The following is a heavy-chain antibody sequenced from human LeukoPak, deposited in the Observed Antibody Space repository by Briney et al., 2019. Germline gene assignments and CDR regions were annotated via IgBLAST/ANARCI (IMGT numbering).Heavy chain of an antibody. CDR1: GGGISTYY. CDR2: VSASGSA. CDR3: ARDRGELRGTYYYSDS. V-gene: IGHV4-4*07. J-gene: IGHJ4*02. Sequence: SETLSLTCTVSGGGISTYYWSWIRQPAGKGLEWIGRVSASGSANYNPSLKSRVILSVDKSKNQFSLNLISMTAADTAVYFCARDRGELRGTYYYSDSWGQGTLVTVSS. D-gene: IGHD1-26*01.